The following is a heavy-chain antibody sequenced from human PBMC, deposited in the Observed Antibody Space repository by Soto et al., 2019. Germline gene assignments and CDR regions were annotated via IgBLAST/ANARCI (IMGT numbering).Heavy chain of an antibody. CDR1: GFSFNTYG. Sequence: QVQLVESGGGVVQPGKSLRLSCAASGFSFNTYGMHWVRQAPGKGLEWVAFIWFDGSAKYYADSVKGRFTISRENFKSTMYLHMDNLRADDTALYYWASRDSAGSGGYFGRLDACGQVTVVTVSS. V-gene: IGHV3-33*01. D-gene: IGHD3-10*01. CDR2: IWFDGSAK. CDR3: ASRDSAGSGGYFGRLDA. J-gene: IGHJ5*02.